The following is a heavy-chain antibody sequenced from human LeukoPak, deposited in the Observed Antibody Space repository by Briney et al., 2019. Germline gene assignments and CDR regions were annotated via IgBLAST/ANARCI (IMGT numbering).Heavy chain of an antibody. Sequence: SETLSLTCTVSGGSISSSSYYWGWIRQPPGKGLEWIGSIYYSGSTYYNPSLKSRVTISVDTSKNQFSQKLSSVTAADTAVYYCARDTTYREYNCFDPWGQGTLVTVSS. CDR1: GGSISSSSYY. V-gene: IGHV4-39*07. J-gene: IGHJ5*02. D-gene: IGHD1-26*01. CDR3: ARDTTYREYNCFDP. CDR2: IYYSGST.